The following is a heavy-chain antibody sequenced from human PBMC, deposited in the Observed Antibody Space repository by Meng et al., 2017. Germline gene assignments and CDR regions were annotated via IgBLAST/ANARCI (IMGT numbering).Heavy chain of an antibody. Sequence: ASVKVSCKASGYTFTSYDINWVRQATGQGLEWMGWMNPNSGNTGYAQKFQGRVTITTDESTSTAYMELSSLRSEDTAVYYCARDPPGYCSSTSCYGGGFDPWGQGTLVTVSS. V-gene: IGHV1-8*03. J-gene: IGHJ5*02. D-gene: IGHD2-2*01. CDR1: GYTFTSYD. CDR3: ARDPPGYCSSTSCYGGGFDP. CDR2: MNPNSGNT.